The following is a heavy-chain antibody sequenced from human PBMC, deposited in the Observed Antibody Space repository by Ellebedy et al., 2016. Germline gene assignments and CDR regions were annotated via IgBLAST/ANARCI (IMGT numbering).Heavy chain of an antibody. CDR2: IIPIFGTA. J-gene: IGHJ4*02. D-gene: IGHD2-2*01. Sequence: SVKVSCXASGGTFSSYAISWVRQAPGQGLEWMGRIIPIFGTANYAQKFQGRVTITADESTSTAYMELSSLRSEDTAVYYCARYPVVCSSTSCYHYWGQGTLVTVSS. CDR3: ARYPVVCSSTSCYHY. CDR1: GGTFSSYA. V-gene: IGHV1-69*13.